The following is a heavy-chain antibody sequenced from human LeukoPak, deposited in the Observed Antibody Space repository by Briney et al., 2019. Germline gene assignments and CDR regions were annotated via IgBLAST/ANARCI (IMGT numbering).Heavy chain of an antibody. D-gene: IGHD6-19*01. CDR1: GFTVSSNY. CDR3: ARYSSGWWGVNVDYFDY. J-gene: IGHJ4*02. V-gene: IGHV3-66*01. Sequence: GWSLRLSCAASGFTVSSNYMSGVPQAPGKGLEWVPFIYSGGSTYYVDSVNGRFTISRDNSKNSLYLQMNGLRAEDTAVYYCARYSSGWWGVNVDYFDYWGQGTLVTVSS. CDR2: IYSGGST.